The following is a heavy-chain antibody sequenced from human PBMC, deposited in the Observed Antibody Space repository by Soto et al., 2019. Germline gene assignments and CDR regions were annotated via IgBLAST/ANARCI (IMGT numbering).Heavy chain of an antibody. Sequence: PGGSLRLSCAASGFTFSSYGMHWVRQAPGKGLEWVAVISYDGSNKYYADSVKGRFTISRDNSKNTLYLQMNSLRAEDTAVYYCAKSAGSGWFDPWGQGTLVTVSS. CDR2: ISYDGSNK. D-gene: IGHD6-13*01. J-gene: IGHJ5*02. CDR1: GFTFSSYG. V-gene: IGHV3-30*18. CDR3: AKSAGSGWFDP.